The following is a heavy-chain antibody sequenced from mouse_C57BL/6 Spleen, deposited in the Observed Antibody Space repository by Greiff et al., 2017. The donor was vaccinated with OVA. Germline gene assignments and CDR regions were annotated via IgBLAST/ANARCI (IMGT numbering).Heavy chain of an antibody. Sequence: EVQRVESGGDLVKPGGSLKLSCAASGFTFSSYGMSWVRQTPDKRLEWVATISSGGSYTYYPDSVKGRFTISRDNAKNTLYLQMSSLKSEDTAMYYCARHETGSSPGYCDVWGTGTTVTVSS. CDR2: ISSGGSYT. D-gene: IGHD1-1*01. V-gene: IGHV5-6*01. CDR1: GFTFSSYG. J-gene: IGHJ1*03. CDR3: ARHETGSSPGYCDV.